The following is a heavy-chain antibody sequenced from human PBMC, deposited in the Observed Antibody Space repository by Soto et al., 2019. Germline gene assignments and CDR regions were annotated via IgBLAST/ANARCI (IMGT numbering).Heavy chain of an antibody. Sequence: ASVKTSCTASGYTFTSYYMHWVRQAPGQGLEWMGIINPSGGSTSYAQKFQGRVTMTRDTSTSTVYMELSSLRSEDTAVYYCAREPLEAYYYYYYGMDVWGQGTTVTGS. CDR3: AREPLEAYYYYYYGMDV. CDR1: GYTFTSYY. J-gene: IGHJ6*02. V-gene: IGHV1-46*01. CDR2: INPSGGST.